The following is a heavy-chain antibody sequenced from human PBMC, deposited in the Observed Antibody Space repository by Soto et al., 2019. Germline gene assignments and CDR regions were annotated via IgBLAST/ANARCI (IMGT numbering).Heavy chain of an antibody. CDR1: RFTFSSYA. CDR2: ISYDGSNK. V-gene: IGHV3-30-3*01. Sequence: QVQLVESGGGVVQPGRSLRLSCAASRFTFSSYAMHWVRQAPGKGLEWVALISYDGSNKYYADSVKGRFTISRDNSKNTLYLHMNSLRAEDTAVYYCARGGIVVVVADHNWFDPWGQGTLVTVSS. J-gene: IGHJ5*02. D-gene: IGHD2-15*01. CDR3: ARGGIVVVVADHNWFDP.